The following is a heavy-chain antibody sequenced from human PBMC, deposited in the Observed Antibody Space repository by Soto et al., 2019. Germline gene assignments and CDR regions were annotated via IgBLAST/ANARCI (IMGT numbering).Heavy chain of an antibody. D-gene: IGHD3-9*01. CDR2: IDPSDSYI. J-gene: IGHJ2*01. Sequence: GESLKISCKGSGYSFTSYWISWGRQMPGKGLEWMGRIDPSDSYIKYSPPFQGHVTISADKSISTAYLQWSSLKASDTAMYYCARLTSSGYFDLWGRGTLVTVSS. CDR3: ARLTSSGYFDL. CDR1: GYSFTSYW. V-gene: IGHV5-10-1*01.